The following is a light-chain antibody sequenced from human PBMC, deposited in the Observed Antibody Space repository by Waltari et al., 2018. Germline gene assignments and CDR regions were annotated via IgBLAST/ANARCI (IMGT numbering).Light chain of an antibody. CDR3: QSYDSRLAVV. J-gene: IGLJ2*01. V-gene: IGLV1-40*01. CDR2: GKN. CDR1: RSNIGAGYD. Sequence: QSVLTQPPSVSGAPGQRVTISCTGSRSNIGAGYDVHWYQQLPGTAPKLLVYGKNNRPSGVPDRCSGSKSGTSASLAITGLQAEDAADYSCQSYDSRLAVVFGGGTKVTVL.